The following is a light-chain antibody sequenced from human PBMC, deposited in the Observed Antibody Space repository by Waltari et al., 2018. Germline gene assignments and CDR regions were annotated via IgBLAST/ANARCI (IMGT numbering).Light chain of an antibody. CDR1: ALPKKY. Sequence: SYALTQPPSVSVSPGQTARITCSGDALPKKYAYWYQQKSGQAPVLVIYEDNKRPSGIPARFSGSSSGTMATVTISGAQVEDEADYYCYSTDSSGNHRVFGGGTKLTVL. J-gene: IGLJ3*02. CDR2: EDN. V-gene: IGLV3-10*01. CDR3: YSTDSSGNHRV.